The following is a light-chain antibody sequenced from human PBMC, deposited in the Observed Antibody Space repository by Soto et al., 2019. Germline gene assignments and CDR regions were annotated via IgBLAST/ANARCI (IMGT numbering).Light chain of an antibody. J-gene: IGKJ5*01. CDR1: QSISSW. CDR3: QQYNSYPIT. CDR2: KAS. V-gene: IGKV1-5*03. Sequence: DIQMTQSPSTLSASVGDRVTITCRASQSISSWLAWYQQKPGKAPKLLIYKASSLESGVPSRFSGSGSGTEFTLTLTSLQPDDFATYYCQQYNSYPITVGQGTRLEI.